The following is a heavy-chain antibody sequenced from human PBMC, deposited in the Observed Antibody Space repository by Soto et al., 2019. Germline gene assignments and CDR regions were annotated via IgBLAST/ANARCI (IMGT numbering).Heavy chain of an antibody. CDR3: ARGLGAPAAFDI. D-gene: IGHD4-17*01. Sequence: SVKVSCKASGGTFSSYAISWVRQGPGQGLEWMGGIIPIFGTANYAQKFQGRVTITADESTSTAYMELSSLRSEDTAVYYCARGLGAPAAFDIWGQGTMVTVSS. CDR2: IIPIFGTA. V-gene: IGHV1-69*13. J-gene: IGHJ3*02. CDR1: GGTFSSYA.